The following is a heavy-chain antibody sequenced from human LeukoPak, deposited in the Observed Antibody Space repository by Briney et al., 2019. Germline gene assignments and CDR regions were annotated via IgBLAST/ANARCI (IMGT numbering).Heavy chain of an antibody. V-gene: IGHV6-1*01. J-gene: IGHJ5*01. Sequence: SQTLSLTCGISGDSVSSNHAAWNWIRQSPSRGHEWLGRTYYRSKWSNDYAVSVKSRITINPDTSRNQFSLHLNAVTPEDTAIYFCARSSAGTEGWFDSWGQGTLVTVSS. CDR3: ARSSAGTEGWFDS. D-gene: IGHD1-1*01. CDR2: TYYRSKWSN. CDR1: GDSVSSNHAA.